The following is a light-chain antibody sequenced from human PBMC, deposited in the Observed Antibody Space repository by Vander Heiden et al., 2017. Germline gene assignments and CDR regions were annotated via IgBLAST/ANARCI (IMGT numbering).Light chain of an antibody. CDR1: QYLSNW. CDR2: KAS. CDR3: QHYNGYS. J-gene: IGKJ1*01. V-gene: IGKV1-5*03. Sequence: DIQMTQSPPSLSAAVGDSVTITCRASQYLSNWLAWYQQKPGKAPTLLIYKASTLESGVPSRFSGSGSGTEFTLTINSLQPDDLATYYCQHYNGYSFGQGTKVKI.